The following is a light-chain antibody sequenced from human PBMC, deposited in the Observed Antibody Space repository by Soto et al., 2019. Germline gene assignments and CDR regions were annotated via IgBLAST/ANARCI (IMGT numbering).Light chain of an antibody. J-gene: IGKJ4*01. CDR1: QSVRSY. CDR2: DTS. Sequence: EIVLTQSPVTLSLSPGERATLSCRASQSVRSYLGWYQQKPGQAPRLLIYDTSNRATGIPARFSGSGSGTDYTLTISSLEPEDFAVYYCQHRSSWPLTFGGGTKVEIK. CDR3: QHRSSWPLT. V-gene: IGKV3-11*01.